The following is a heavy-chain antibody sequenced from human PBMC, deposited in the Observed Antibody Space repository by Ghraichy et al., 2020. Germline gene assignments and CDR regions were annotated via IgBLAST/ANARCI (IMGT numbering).Heavy chain of an antibody. D-gene: IGHD6-13*01. CDR1: GFTFTSSA. J-gene: IGHJ5*02. CDR3: AADLAAAGTGFDP. CDR2: IVIGSGNT. Sequence: SVKVSCKASGFTFTSSAMQWVRQARGQRLEWIGWIVIGSGNTNYAQKFQERVTITRDMSTSTAYMELSSLRSEDTAVYYCAADLAAAGTGFDPWGQGTLVTVSS. V-gene: IGHV1-58*02.